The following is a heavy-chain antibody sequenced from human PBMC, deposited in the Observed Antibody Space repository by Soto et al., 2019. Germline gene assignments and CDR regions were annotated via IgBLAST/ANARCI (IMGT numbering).Heavy chain of an antibody. CDR1: GFTFSSYS. CDR3: ARDQVPGLDAFDI. Sequence: PGGPLRLSCAASGFTFSSYSMNWVRQAPGKGLEWVSSISRSAGNTYYADSVKGRFTISRDNAKNSMYLQMNSLRAEDTAVYYCARDQVPGLDAFDIWGQGTMVTVSS. J-gene: IGHJ3*02. CDR2: ISRSAGNT. V-gene: IGHV3-21*01.